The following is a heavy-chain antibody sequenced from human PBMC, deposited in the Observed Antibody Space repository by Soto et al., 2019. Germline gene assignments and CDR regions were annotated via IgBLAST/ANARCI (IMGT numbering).Heavy chain of an antibody. CDR2: IYYSGSS. V-gene: IGHV4-59*08. J-gene: IGHJ5*02. CDR1: GGSISSYY. CDR3: ARQGGEYSSSWFWFDP. D-gene: IGHD6-6*01. Sequence: QVQLQELGPGLVKPSETLSLTCTVSGGSISSYYWSWIRQPPGKGLEWIGYIYYSGSSNYNPSLKSRVTISVDTSKKQFSLKLSSVTAADTAVYYCARQGGEYSSSWFWFDPWGQGTLVTVSS.